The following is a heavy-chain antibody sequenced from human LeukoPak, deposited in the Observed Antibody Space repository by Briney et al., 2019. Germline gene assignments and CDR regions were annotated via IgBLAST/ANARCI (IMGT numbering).Heavy chain of an antibody. Sequence: GGSLRLSCAASGFTFSTYSMNWVRQAPGKGLEWVAFIRYDGSNKYYADSVKGRFTISRDNSKNTLYLQMNSLRAEDTTVYYCAKVKWSCSSTSCYGIYYFDYWGQGTLVTVSS. CDR1: GFTFSTYS. D-gene: IGHD2-2*01. CDR3: AKVKWSCSSTSCYGIYYFDY. CDR2: IRYDGSNK. V-gene: IGHV3-30*02. J-gene: IGHJ4*02.